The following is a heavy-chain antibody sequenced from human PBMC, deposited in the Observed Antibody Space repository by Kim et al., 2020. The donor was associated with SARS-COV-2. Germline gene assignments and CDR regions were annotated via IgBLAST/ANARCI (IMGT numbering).Heavy chain of an antibody. V-gene: IGHV4-59*01. CDR2: IYYSGST. CDR3: ARGEEYYDFWSGYYTNGDAAFDI. D-gene: IGHD3-3*01. Sequence: SETLSLTCTVSGGSISSYYWSWIRQPPGKGLEWIGYIYYSGSTNYNPSLKSRVTISVDTSKNQFSLKLSSVTAADTAVYYCARGEEYYDFWSGYYTNGDAAFDIWGQGTMVTVSS. J-gene: IGHJ3*02. CDR1: GGSISSYY.